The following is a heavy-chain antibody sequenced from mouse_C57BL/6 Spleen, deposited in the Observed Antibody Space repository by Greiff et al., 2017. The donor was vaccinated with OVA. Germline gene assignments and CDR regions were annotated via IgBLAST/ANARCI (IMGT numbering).Heavy chain of an antibody. Sequence: QVQLQQPGAELVKPGASVTLSCKASGYTFTSYWMHWVKQRPGQGLEWIGMIHPNSGSTNYNEKFKSKATLTVDKSSSTAYMQLSSLTSEDSAVYYGAKGYYVDWYFEGWGTGTTVTVSS. CDR2: IHPNSGST. CDR3: AKGYYVDWYFEG. V-gene: IGHV1-64*01. J-gene: IGHJ1*03. CDR1: GYTFTSYW. D-gene: IGHD2-3*01.